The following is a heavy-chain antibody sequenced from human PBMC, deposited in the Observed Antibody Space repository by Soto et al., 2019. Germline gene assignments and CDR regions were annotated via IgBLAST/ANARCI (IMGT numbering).Heavy chain of an antibody. CDR1: GFTFSSYA. V-gene: IGHV3-23*01. D-gene: IGHD3-10*01. Sequence: EVQLLESGGGLVQPGGSLRLSCAASGFTFSSYAMSWVRQAPGKGLEWVSAIIGSGGSTYYADSVQGRFTISRDNSKNTLYSQRNSLRAEDTAVYYCAKEMGSYCSWRYPTPPDYWGQGTLVTVSS. J-gene: IGHJ4*02. CDR2: IIGSGGST. CDR3: AKEMGSYCSWRYPTPPDY.